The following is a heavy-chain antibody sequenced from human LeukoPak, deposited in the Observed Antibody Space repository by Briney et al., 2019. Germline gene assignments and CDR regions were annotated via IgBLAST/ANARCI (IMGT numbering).Heavy chain of an antibody. CDR3: ASGRDIAVAGPGGYFDY. CDR1: GFTFSDNH. Sequence: GGSLRLSCAASGFTFSDNHMNWIRQAPGKGLECVSYISPGGGIMYFADSVKGRFTISRDNAKNSLFLQMNSLTAEDTAVYYCASGRDIAVAGPGGYFDYWGQGTLVTVSS. V-gene: IGHV3-11*01. J-gene: IGHJ4*02. D-gene: IGHD6-19*01. CDR2: ISPGGGIM.